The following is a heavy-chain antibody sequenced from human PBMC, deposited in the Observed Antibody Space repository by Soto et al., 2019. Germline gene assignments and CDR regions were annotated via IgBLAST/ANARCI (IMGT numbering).Heavy chain of an antibody. CDR1: GGSISSSSYY. D-gene: IGHD3-9*01. V-gene: IGHV4-39*01. CDR3: ARHPSFYDILTGYYLGHWFDP. CDR2: IYYSGST. Sequence: SETLSLTCTVSGGSISSSSYYWGWIRQPPGKGLEWIGSIYYSGSTYYNPSLKSRVTISVDTSKNQFSLKLSSVTAADTAVYYCARHPSFYDILTGYYLGHWFDPWGQGTLVTVSS. J-gene: IGHJ5*02.